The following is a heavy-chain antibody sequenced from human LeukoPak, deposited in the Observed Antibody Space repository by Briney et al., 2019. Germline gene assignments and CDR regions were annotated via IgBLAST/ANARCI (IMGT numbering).Heavy chain of an antibody. CDR1: GGSISSSSYY. J-gene: IGHJ4*02. CDR2: IYYSGST. V-gene: IGHV4-39*07. CDR3: AKDEGRGWYCFDY. D-gene: IGHD6-19*01. Sequence: SETLSLTCTVSGGSISSSSYYWGWIRQPPGKGLEWIGSIYYSGSTYYNPSLKSRVTISVDTSKNQFSLKLSSVTAADTAVYYCAKDEGRGWYCFDYWGQGTLVTVSS.